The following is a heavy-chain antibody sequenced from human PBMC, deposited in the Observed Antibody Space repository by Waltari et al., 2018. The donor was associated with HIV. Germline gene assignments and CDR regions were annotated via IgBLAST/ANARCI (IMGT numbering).Heavy chain of an antibody. Sequence: EVQLLESGGGLVQPGGSLRLSCAASGFTFSSYAMSCVRQAPGKGLEWVSAIRGSGGSTYYADSVKGRFTISRDNSKNTLYLQMNSLRAEDTAVYYCACLGRYYYYYGMDVWGKGTTVTVSS. J-gene: IGHJ6*04. V-gene: IGHV3-23*01. CDR1: GFTFSSYA. D-gene: IGHD3-16*01. CDR3: ACLGRYYYYYGMDV. CDR2: IRGSGGST.